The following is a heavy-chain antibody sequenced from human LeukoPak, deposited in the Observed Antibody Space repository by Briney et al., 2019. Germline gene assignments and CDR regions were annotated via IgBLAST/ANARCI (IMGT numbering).Heavy chain of an antibody. CDR1: GYTFTGYY. V-gene: IGHV1-2*02. J-gene: IGHJ6*02. CDR2: INPNSGGT. Sequence: GASVKVSCKASGYTFTGYYMHWVRQAPGQGLEWMGWINPNSGGTNYAQKFQGRVTMTRDTSISTAYMELGRLRSDDTAVYYCARDGCSSTSCYTGYYYGMDVWGQGTTVTVSS. D-gene: IGHD2-2*02. CDR3: ARDGCSSTSCYTGYYYGMDV.